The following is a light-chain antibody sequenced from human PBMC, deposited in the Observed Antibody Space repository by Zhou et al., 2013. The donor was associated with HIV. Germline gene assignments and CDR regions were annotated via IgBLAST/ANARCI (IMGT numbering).Light chain of an antibody. CDR3: QQSYNTPFT. Sequence: DIQMTQSPSSVSASVGDRVTITCRASQDISNWLAWYQQKPGKAPKLLIYAASSLQSGVPSRFSGSGSGTDFTLTISSLQPEDFAIYYCQQSYNTPFTFGPGTKVDIK. CDR1: QDISNW. J-gene: IGKJ3*01. CDR2: AAS. V-gene: IGKV1-12*02.